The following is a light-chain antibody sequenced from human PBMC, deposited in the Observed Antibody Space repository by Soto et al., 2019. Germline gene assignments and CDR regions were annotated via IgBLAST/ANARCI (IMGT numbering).Light chain of an antibody. CDR2: GAS. V-gene: IGKV3-15*01. CDR1: HSVNSH. CDR3: QQYKNWPL. Sequence: MMMTQSPATLSVSPGERVTLSCRTSHSVNSHVAWYQQKPGQAPRLLLYGASTTATGIPVRFSGSGFGTVFTLTISSLQSEDLAVYYCQQYKNWPLFGQGTRLEIK. J-gene: IGKJ5*01.